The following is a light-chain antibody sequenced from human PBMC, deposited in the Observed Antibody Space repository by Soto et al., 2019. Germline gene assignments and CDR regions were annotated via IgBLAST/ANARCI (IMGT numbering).Light chain of an antibody. Sequence: QSVLTQPPSASGTPGQRVAISCSGSNSNIGDNTVHWYQQLPGTAPQVVIYNNDRRPSGVPDRFSCSKSGTSASLAISGRQLAEEDDYFCSTWDDTLNGWVFGGGTKLTVL. CDR2: NND. J-gene: IGLJ3*02. CDR3: STWDDTLNGWV. V-gene: IGLV1-44*01. CDR1: NSNIGDNT.